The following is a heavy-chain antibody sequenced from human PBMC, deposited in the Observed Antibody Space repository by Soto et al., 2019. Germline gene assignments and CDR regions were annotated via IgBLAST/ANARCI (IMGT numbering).Heavy chain of an antibody. J-gene: IGHJ4*02. V-gene: IGHV4-4*07. CDR3: VRGRSYSVYDF. Sequence: SETLSHTCTVSGGSISGHSWIWIRLAAGSGLEWIGHIYPSGSTSYNPSLRSRVTMSLDTSKNQIFLNLTSVTAADTAVFYCVRGRSYSVYDFWGPGTLVTVSS. D-gene: IGHD5-12*01. CDR1: GGSISGHS. CDR2: IYPSGST.